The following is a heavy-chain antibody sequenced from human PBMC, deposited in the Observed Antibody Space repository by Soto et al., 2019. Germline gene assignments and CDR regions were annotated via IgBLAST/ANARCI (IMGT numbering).Heavy chain of an antibody. CDR2: INPNGGAT. V-gene: IGHV1-2*02. CDR1: GDGYNDDY. Sequence: GASVKVSCKTAGDGYNDDYVRWVRQAPGQGLEWMGWINPNGGATKYAQKFQGRVTVTRDTSIRTVYMELSSLRSDDTAVYYCARESGGATATLASYYIYLDLCAKRTTVTVSS. CDR3: ARESGGATATLASYYIYLDL. D-gene: IGHD5-12*01. J-gene: IGHJ6*03.